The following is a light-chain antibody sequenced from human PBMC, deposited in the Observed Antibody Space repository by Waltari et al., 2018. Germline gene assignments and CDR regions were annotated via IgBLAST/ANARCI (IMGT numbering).Light chain of an antibody. CDR3: NSYTGSSSWV. Sequence: QSALPPPTSVSGSPGPSITISCTGTSRDVGSYNYVSWYQQYPGQVPQLLLYDVSDPPSGVSSRFSGSKSGNTASLTISGLQADDEADYYCNSYTGSSSWVFGGGTKVTVL. CDR2: DVS. CDR1: SRDVGSYNY. J-gene: IGLJ3*02. V-gene: IGLV2-14*01.